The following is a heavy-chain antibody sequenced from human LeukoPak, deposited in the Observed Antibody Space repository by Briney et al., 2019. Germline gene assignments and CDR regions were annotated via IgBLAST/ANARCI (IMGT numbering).Heavy chain of an antibody. CDR1: GGSISSYY. V-gene: IGHV4-59*08. CDR2: IYHSGST. Sequence: SETLSLTCTVSGGSISSYYWSWIRQPPGKGLEWIGYIYHSGSTNYNPPLKSRVTISVDTSKNQFSLKLSSVTAADTAVYYCARHHGSRSYYYYYSMDVWGQGTTVTVPS. J-gene: IGHJ6*02. D-gene: IGHD1-26*01. CDR3: ARHHGSRSYYYYYSMDV.